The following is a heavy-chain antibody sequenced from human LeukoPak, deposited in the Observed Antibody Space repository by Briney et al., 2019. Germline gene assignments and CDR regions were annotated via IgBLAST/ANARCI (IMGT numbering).Heavy chain of an antibody. CDR3: ARDPTYYYDSSGYTP. V-gene: IGHV1-69*05. CDR1: GGTFTSYA. D-gene: IGHD3-22*01. CDR2: IIPIFGTA. Sequence: SVKVSCKASGGTFTSYAISWVRQAPGQGLEWMGRIIPIFGTANYAQKFQGRVTITTDESTSTAYMELSSLRSEDTAVYYCARDPTYYYDSSGYTPWGQGTLVTVSS. J-gene: IGHJ5*02.